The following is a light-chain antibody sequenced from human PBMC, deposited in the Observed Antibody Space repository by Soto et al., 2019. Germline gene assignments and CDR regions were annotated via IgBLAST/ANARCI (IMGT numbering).Light chain of an antibody. CDR3: QVYNFWPLT. J-gene: IGKJ4*01. Sequence: EVGMTKSPATLSVSPGERVTLSCRASQSIRSNLAWYQQTPGQAPRLLIYDASARATGIPVRFSGNGSGTEFTLTISSLQSEDFAVYCCQVYNFWPLTFCGVTKV. CDR1: QSIRSN. CDR2: DAS. V-gene: IGKV3-15*01.